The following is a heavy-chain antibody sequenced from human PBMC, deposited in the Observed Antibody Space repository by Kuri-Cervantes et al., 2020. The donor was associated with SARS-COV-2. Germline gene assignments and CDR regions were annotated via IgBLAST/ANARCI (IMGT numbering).Heavy chain of an antibody. D-gene: IGHD6-19*01. J-gene: IGHJ4*02. V-gene: IGHV1-69*04. CDR2: IIPDLGVT. Sequence: SVKVSCKASGVTFTRDTINWVRQAPGQGLEWMGRIIPDLGVTNYARKFQGRVTITADKSTNTAYMDLSSLTSEDTAVYYCARDRSAWPFDYWGQGTLVTVSS. CDR3: ARDRSAWPFDY. CDR1: GVTFTRDT.